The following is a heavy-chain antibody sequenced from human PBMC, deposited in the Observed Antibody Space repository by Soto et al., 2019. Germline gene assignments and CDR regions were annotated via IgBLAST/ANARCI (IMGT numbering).Heavy chain of an antibody. V-gene: IGHV1-69*01. CDR2: IIPIFGTA. Sequence: QVQLVQSGAEVKKPGSSVKVSCKASGGTFSSYAISWVRQAPGQGLEWMGGIIPIFGTANYAQKFQGKVTITADESTITAYMEMSSMSSEDTGVYYCARTIGGQRGGYDMDVWGQGTTVTVSS. CDR1: GGTFSSYA. J-gene: IGHJ6*02. CDR3: ARTIGGQRGGYDMDV. D-gene: IGHD3-16*01.